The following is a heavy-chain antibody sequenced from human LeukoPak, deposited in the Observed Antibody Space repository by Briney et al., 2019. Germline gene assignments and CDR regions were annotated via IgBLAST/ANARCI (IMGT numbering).Heavy chain of an antibody. CDR3: ARVRGPTLKTCYMDV. D-gene: IGHD3-10*01. CDR1: GLSYSDSY. Sequence: GGSLRLSCAASGLSYSDSYMTWIRQAPGKGLEWVSFISDISDRSSTIHYADSVKGRFTISRDNAERSVYLQMNSLRADDTAVYYCARVRGPTLKTCYMDVWGTGTTVTVSS. CDR2: ISDISDRSSTI. V-gene: IGHV3-11*04. J-gene: IGHJ6*03.